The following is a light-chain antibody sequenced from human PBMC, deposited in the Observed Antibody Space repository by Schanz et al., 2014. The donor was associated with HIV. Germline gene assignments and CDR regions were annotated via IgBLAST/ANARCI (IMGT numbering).Light chain of an antibody. Sequence: QSVLTQPPSVSAAAGQKVTISCSGGSSNIENNYVSWYQQFPGTAPKLLIYDNNKRPSEIPDRFSASKSGTSATLGITGLQSGDEADYYCGTWDSGLSVYVFGTGTKLTVL. CDR3: GTWDSGLSVYV. J-gene: IGLJ1*01. V-gene: IGLV1-51*01. CDR1: SSNIENNY. CDR2: DNN.